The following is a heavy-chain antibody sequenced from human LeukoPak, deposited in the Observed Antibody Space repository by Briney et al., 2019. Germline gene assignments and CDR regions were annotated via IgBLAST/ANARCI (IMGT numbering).Heavy chain of an antibody. Sequence: PGGSLRLSCAASGFNFRDHWMDWVRQAPGKGLEWVGHIKTDGSKTYYLDSLRGRFSISRDNTNNALYLQMNSLRVEDTAVYYCVKNNGWFHLAQWGQGTLVTVSS. CDR2: IKTDGSKT. CDR1: GFNFRDHW. V-gene: IGHV3-7*03. CDR3: VKNNGWFHLAQ. D-gene: IGHD6-19*01. J-gene: IGHJ4*02.